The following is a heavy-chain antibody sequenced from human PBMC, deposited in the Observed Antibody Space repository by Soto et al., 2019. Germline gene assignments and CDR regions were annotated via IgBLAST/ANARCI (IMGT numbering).Heavy chain of an antibody. J-gene: IGHJ5*02. CDR3: AKGRNYYDSSEPPAP. D-gene: IGHD3-22*01. CDR2: ISYDGSNK. CDR1: GFTFSSYG. V-gene: IGHV3-30*18. Sequence: GGSLRLSCAASGFTFSSYGMHWVRQAPGKGLEWVAVISYDGSNKYYADSVKGRFTISRDNSKNTLYLQMNSLRAEDTAVYYCAKGRNYYDSSEPPAPWGQGTLVTVSS.